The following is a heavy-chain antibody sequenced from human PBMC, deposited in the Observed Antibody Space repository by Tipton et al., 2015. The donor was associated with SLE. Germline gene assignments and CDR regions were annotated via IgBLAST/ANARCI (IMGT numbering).Heavy chain of an antibody. CDR2: IHYSGTT. CDR3: AREGRYPYYYYYMDV. V-gene: IGHV4-59*02. J-gene: IGHJ6*03. D-gene: IGHD2-2*01. Sequence: TLSLTCTVSGDSVTDDYWSWIRQPPGKALEWIGLIHYSGTTKYKSSLTSRITMSLDTSNNQFSLKLNSVTAADTAVYYCAREGRYPYYYYYMDVWGKGTTVTVSS. CDR1: GDSVTDDY.